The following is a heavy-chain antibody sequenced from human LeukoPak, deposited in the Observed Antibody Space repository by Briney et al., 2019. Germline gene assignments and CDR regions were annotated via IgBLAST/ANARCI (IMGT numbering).Heavy chain of an antibody. D-gene: IGHD3-22*01. J-gene: IGHJ4*02. CDR1: GYTFTGYY. Sequence: GASVKVSCKASGYTFTGYYMHWVRQAPGQGLEWMGWINPNSGGTNYAQKFRGRVTMTRDTSISTAYMEPSRLRSDDTAVYYCAIEYYYDSSGYCYFDYWGQGTLVTVSS. CDR2: INPNSGGT. V-gene: IGHV1-2*02. CDR3: AIEYYYDSSGYCYFDY.